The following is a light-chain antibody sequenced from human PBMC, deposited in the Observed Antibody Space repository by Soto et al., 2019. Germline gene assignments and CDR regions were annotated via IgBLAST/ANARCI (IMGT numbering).Light chain of an antibody. CDR1: QSVSSSY. J-gene: IGKJ1*01. Sequence: EIVLTQSPGTLSLSPGERATLSCRASQSVSSSYLAWYQQKPGQAPRLLIYCASSRATGIPDRFSGSGSGTDFTLTISRLEPEDFAVYYCQQYGSSPETFGQGTKVKIK. CDR2: CAS. CDR3: QQYGSSPET. V-gene: IGKV3-20*01.